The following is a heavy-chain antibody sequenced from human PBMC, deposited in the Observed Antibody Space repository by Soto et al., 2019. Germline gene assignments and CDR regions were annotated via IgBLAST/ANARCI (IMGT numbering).Heavy chain of an antibody. CDR2: INPSGGST. Sequence: ASVKVSCKASGYTFTSYYMHWVRQAPGQGLEWMGIINPSGGSTSYAQKLQGRVTMTRDTSTSTVYIELSSLRSEDTAVYYCARVLLGELLFDYWGQGTLVTVSS. D-gene: IGHD3-10*01. J-gene: IGHJ4*02. CDR1: GYTFTSYY. CDR3: ARVLLGELLFDY. V-gene: IGHV1-46*03.